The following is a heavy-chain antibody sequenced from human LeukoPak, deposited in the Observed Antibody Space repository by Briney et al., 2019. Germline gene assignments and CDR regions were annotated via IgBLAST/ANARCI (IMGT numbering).Heavy chain of an antibody. CDR1: SFTFSSYG. D-gene: IGHD3-10*01. CDR2: VSYDGSNK. V-gene: IGHV3-30*18. Sequence: GGSLRLSCAASSFTFSSYGMHGVRQAPGKGLEWVAVVSYDGSNKYYADSVKGRFTISRDNSKNTLYLHMNSLCAEDTALYYCAKGAARAGSRGEAYYYYGMDVCGQGTTVTVS. CDR3: AKGAARAGSRGEAYYYYGMDV. J-gene: IGHJ6*02.